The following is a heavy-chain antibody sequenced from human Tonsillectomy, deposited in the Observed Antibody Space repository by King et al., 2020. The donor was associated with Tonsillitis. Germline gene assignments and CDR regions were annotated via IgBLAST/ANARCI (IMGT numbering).Heavy chain of an antibody. D-gene: IGHD3-22*01. V-gene: IGHV3-30*14. CDR1: VCTFMSYA. Sequence: VQLVESGGGVVQPGRSLRLSCASSVCTFMSYAMHWFRQAPGKGLEWVSVISYDGSNKYYADSVKGRFTISRDNSKNTLYLQINSLRAEDTAVYYCARVDLGRFMIGPFDIWGQGTMVTVSS. CDR3: ARVDLGRFMIGPFDI. J-gene: IGHJ3*02. CDR2: ISYDGSNK.